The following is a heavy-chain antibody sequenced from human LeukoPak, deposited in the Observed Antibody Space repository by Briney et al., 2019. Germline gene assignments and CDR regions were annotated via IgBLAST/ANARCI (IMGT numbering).Heavy chain of an antibody. Sequence: SETLSLTCAVDGGSFSGYYWSWISQPPGKGLEWIGEINHSGSTNYNPSLKSRVTTSVDTSKNQFSLKLSSVTAADTAVYYCAGVVVGATVFDYWGQGTLVTVSS. V-gene: IGHV4-34*01. CDR3: AGVVVGATVFDY. D-gene: IGHD1-26*01. CDR1: GGSFSGYY. CDR2: INHSGST. J-gene: IGHJ4*02.